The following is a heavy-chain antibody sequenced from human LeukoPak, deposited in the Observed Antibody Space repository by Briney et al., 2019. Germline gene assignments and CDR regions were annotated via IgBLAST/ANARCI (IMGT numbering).Heavy chain of an antibody. CDR3: ARVSYQLSAFDI. V-gene: IGHV1-18*01. D-gene: IGHD2-2*01. CDR1: DYTFTNYG. CDR2: ISAYNGNT. Sequence: ASVRVSCKASDYTFTNYGISWVRQAPGQGLEWMGWISAYNGNTNYAQKLQGRVTMTTDTSTSTAYMELRSLRSDDTAVYYCARVSYQLSAFDIWGQGTMVTVSS. J-gene: IGHJ3*02.